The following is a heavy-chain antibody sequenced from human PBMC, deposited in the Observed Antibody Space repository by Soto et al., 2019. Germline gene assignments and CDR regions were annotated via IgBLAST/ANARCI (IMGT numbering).Heavy chain of an antibody. CDR3: ARDPPRIAVAGPFDY. Sequence: LRLSCAASGFTFSSYGMHWVRQAPGKGLEWVAVIWYDGSNKYYADSVKGRFTISRDNSKNTLYLQMNSLRAEDTAVYYCARDPPRIAVAGPFDYWGQGTLVTVSS. CDR1: GFTFSSYG. CDR2: IWYDGSNK. V-gene: IGHV3-33*01. D-gene: IGHD6-19*01. J-gene: IGHJ4*02.